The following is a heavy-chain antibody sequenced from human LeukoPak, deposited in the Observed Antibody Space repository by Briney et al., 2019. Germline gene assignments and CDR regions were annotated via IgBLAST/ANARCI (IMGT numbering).Heavy chain of an antibody. D-gene: IGHD3-3*01. Sequence: PVASVKVSCKASGYTFTGYYMHWVRQAPGQGLEWMGWINPNSGGTNYAQKFQGRVTMTRDTSISTAYMELSRLRSDDAAVYYCARAGGYYDFWSGYPPDYWGQGTLVTVSS. J-gene: IGHJ4*02. CDR2: INPNSGGT. CDR1: GYTFTGYY. V-gene: IGHV1-2*02. CDR3: ARAGGYYDFWSGYPPDY.